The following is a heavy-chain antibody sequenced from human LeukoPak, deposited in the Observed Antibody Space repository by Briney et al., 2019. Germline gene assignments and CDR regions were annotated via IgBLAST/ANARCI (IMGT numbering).Heavy chain of an antibody. CDR3: AGGQFNKFDY. CDR2: ISYDGSGK. J-gene: IGHJ4*02. CDR1: GFTFSSDV. Sequence: GRSLRLSCAASGFTFSSDVMHWVRQAPGKGLEWVAGISYDGSGKYFADSLKGRFTISRDNSKNTLYLQMNSLRAEDTAVYYGAGGQFNKFDYWGQGTLVTVSS. V-gene: IGHV3-30-3*01. D-gene: IGHD1/OR15-1a*01.